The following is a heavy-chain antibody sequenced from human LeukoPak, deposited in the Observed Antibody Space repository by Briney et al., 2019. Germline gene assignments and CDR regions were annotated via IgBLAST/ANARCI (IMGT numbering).Heavy chain of an antibody. D-gene: IGHD5-18*01. Sequence: MPSETLSLTCTVSSGSISSGSYYWSWIRQPAGKGLEWIGRIYTSGSTNYNPSLQSRVTISVDTSKNQFSLKLSSVTAADTAVYYCAREGEYTYGFDAFDIWGQGTMVTVSS. CDR1: SGSISSGSYY. CDR3: AREGEYTYGFDAFDI. V-gene: IGHV4-61*02. J-gene: IGHJ3*02. CDR2: IYTSGST.